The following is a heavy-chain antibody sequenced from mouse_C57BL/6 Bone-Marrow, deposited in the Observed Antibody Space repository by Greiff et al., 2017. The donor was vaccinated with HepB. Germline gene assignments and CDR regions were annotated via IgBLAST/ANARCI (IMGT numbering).Heavy chain of an antibody. D-gene: IGHD4-1*01. CDR2: INPYNGGT. V-gene: IGHV1-19*01. J-gene: IGHJ3*01. CDR3: ARSNLFAY. Sequence: EVKLMESGPVLVKPGASVKMSCKASGYTFTDYYMNWVKQSHGKSLEWIGVINPYNGGTSYNQKFKGKATLTVDKSSSTAYMELNSLTSEDSAVYYCARSNLFAYWGQGTLVTVSA. CDR1: GYTFTDYY.